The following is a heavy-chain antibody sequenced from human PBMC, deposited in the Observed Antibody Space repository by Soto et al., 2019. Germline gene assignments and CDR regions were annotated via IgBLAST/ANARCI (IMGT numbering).Heavy chain of an antibody. Sequence: QVQLQESGPGLVKPSGTLSLTCAVSGGSISSSNWWSWVRQPPGKGLQWIGEIYHSGSTNYIPSLQSPVSISVGKSRNQFSLKLGSVTAADTAVYYCARRWGEGRVDYWGQGTLVTVSS. CDR3: ARRWGEGRVDY. CDR2: IYHSGST. CDR1: GGSISSSNW. D-gene: IGHD3-10*01. J-gene: IGHJ4*02. V-gene: IGHV4-4*02.